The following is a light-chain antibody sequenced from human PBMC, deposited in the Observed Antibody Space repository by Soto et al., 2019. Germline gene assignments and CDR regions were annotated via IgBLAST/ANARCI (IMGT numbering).Light chain of an antibody. CDR3: QHYGSSPLFP. J-gene: IGKJ3*01. Sequence: EIVLTQSPGTLSLSPGERATLSCRASQSVSSSYLAWYQQKPGQAPRLLIYGASSRATGIPDRFSGSGSGTDFTLAISRLEPEDFAVDYCQHYGSSPLFPFGPGTKVDIK. CDR2: GAS. CDR1: QSVSSSY. V-gene: IGKV3-20*01.